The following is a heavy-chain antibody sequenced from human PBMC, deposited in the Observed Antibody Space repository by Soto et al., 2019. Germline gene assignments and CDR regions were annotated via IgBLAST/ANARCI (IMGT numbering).Heavy chain of an antibody. CDR3: AKDFDYYGSGAYYYGMDV. CDR2: ISYDGSNK. V-gene: IGHV3-30*18. J-gene: IGHJ6*02. Sequence: GXSLRLSCAASGFTLSSYGMHWFRQAPVNGLEWVAVISYDGSNKYYADSVKGRFTISRDNSKNTLYLQMNSLRAEDTAVYYCAKDFDYYGSGAYYYGMDVWGQGTTVTVSS. CDR1: GFTLSSYG. D-gene: IGHD3-10*01.